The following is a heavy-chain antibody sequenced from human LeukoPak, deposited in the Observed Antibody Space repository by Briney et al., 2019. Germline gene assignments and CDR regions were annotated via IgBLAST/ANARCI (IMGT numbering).Heavy chain of an antibody. Sequence: ASVKVSCKASGYTFTNYGISWVRQAPGQGLEWMGWISAHNGNTNYAQKLQGRVTMTTDTSTSTAYMKLRSLRSDDTAVYYCARAALPFLEWLLSDKGAFDLWGQGTMITVSS. V-gene: IGHV1-18*01. D-gene: IGHD3-3*01. CDR3: ARAALPFLEWLLSDKGAFDL. J-gene: IGHJ3*01. CDR1: GYTFTNYG. CDR2: ISAHNGNT.